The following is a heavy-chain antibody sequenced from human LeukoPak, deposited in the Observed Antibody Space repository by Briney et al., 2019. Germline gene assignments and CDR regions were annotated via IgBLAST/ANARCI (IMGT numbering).Heavy chain of an antibody. Sequence: GGSLRLSCAASGITFSTYGMYWVRQAPGKGLEWVSYISSGGSTIYYADSVKGRFTISRDSAHNSLYLQMNSLRAEDTAVYYCARISGIVTRYWGQGTLVTVSS. CDR3: ARISGIVTRY. CDR1: GITFSTYG. V-gene: IGHV3-48*01. D-gene: IGHD3-10*01. CDR2: ISSGGSTI. J-gene: IGHJ4*02.